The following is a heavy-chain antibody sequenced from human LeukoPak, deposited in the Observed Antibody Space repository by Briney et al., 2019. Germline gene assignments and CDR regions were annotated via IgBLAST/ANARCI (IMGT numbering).Heavy chain of an antibody. CDR1: GFTFSSEA. CDR2: IDVSGGNT. D-gene: IGHD2-21*01. CDR3: AKDVHNLVGGMSY. Sequence: PGGSLRLSCAASGFTFSSEAMSWVRQAPGKRLEWVSTIDVSGGNTHHSHPVKGRFTISRDNSKSTLYLQMNSLRAEDTAVYYCAKDVHNLVGGMSYWGQGALVTVSP. V-gene: IGHV3-23*01. J-gene: IGHJ4*02.